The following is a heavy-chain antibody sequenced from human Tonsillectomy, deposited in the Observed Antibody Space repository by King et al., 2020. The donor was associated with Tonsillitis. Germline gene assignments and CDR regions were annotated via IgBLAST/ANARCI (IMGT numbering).Heavy chain of an antibody. D-gene: IGHD2-15*01. CDR3: AQEQGYCGGGSCYGPIDY. Sequence: VQLVESGGGVVQPGGSLRLSCAASGFTFNSYGMHWVRQAPGKGLEWVAFIRYDGSNKYYADYVKGRFTISRDNSKNTLYVQMNSLSAEDTAVYYCAQEQGYCGGGSCYGPIDYWGQGTLVTVSS. J-gene: IGHJ4*02. CDR2: IRYDGSNK. CDR1: GFTFNSYG. V-gene: IGHV3-30*02.